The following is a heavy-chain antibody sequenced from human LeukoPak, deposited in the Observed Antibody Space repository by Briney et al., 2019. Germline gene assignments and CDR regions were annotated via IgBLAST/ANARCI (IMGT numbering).Heavy chain of an antibody. CDR2: INPSGGST. J-gene: IGHJ4*02. D-gene: IGHD4-23*01. CDR3: ATDLKDYGGTNYFDY. Sequence: ASVKVSCKASGYTFTSYYMHWVRQAPGQGLEWMGIINPSGGSTSYAQKFQGRVTMTRDMSTSTAYMELSSLRSEDTAVYYCATDLKDYGGTNYFDYWGQGTLVTVSS. V-gene: IGHV1-46*01. CDR1: GYTFTSYY.